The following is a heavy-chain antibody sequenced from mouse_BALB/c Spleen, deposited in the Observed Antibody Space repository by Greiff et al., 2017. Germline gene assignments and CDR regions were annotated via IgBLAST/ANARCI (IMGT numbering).Heavy chain of an antibody. CDR1: GFTFTDYY. CDR3: ARASITAMDY. CDR2: IRNKANGYTT. D-gene: IGHD1-1*01. J-gene: IGHJ4*01. Sequence: EVKLVESGGGLVQPGGSLRLSCATSGFTFTDYYMSWVRQPPGKALEWLGFIRNKANGYTTEYSASVKGRFTISRDNSQSILYLQMNTLRAEDSATYYCARASITAMDYWGQGTSVTVSS. V-gene: IGHV7-3*02.